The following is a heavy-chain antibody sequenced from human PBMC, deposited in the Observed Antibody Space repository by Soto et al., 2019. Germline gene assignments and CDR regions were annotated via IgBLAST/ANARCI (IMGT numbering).Heavy chain of an antibody. V-gene: IGHV1-46*01. CDR2: INPSGGST. J-gene: IGHJ4*02. CDR3: ARDSKGHSGSYSFDY. Sequence: QVQLVQSGAEVKKPGASVKVSCKASGYTFTSYYMHWVRQAPGQGLEWMGIINPSGGSTSYAQKFQGRVTMTRDTSTSTVYMELSSLRSEDTAVYYCARDSKGHSGSYSFDYWGQGTLVTVSS. CDR1: GYTFTSYY. D-gene: IGHD1-26*01.